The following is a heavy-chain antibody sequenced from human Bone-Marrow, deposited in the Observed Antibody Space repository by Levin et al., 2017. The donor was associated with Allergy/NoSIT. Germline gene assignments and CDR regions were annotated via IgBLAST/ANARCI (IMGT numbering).Heavy chain of an antibody. CDR2: MYRSGTT. D-gene: IGHD2-2*02. CDR3: ARGSSYTWQS. V-gene: IGHV4-4*02. Sequence: RPSETLSLTCAVSGDSISSRNWWSWVRQPPGQGPEWIGEMYRSGTTNYNPSFKSRVTMSVDKSRNQFSLSLTSVTAADTAIYYCARGSSYTWQSWGQGTLVIVSS. CDR1: GDSISSRNW. J-gene: IGHJ5*02.